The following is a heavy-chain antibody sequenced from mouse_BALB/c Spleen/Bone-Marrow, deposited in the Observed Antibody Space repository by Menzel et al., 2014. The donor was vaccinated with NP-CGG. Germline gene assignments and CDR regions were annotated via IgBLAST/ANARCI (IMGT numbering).Heavy chain of an antibody. J-gene: IGHJ4*01. V-gene: IGHV5-6-3*01. D-gene: IGHD1-2*01. CDR3: ARDSLLRSLYAMDY. CDR1: GFTFSSYG. Sequence: QSGGSLKLSCAASGFTFSSYGMSWVRQTPDKRLELVATINSNGGRTYYPDSVKGRFTISRDNAKNTLYLQMSSLKSEDTAMYYCARDSLLRSLYAMDYWGQGTSVTVSS. CDR2: INSNGGRT.